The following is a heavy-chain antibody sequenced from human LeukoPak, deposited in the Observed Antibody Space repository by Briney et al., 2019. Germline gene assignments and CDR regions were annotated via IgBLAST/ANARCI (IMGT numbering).Heavy chain of an antibody. D-gene: IGHD3-9*01. J-gene: IGHJ4*02. CDR2: IRPTRTTT. CDR1: GFTVSTYG. Sequence: GGSLRLAWAAAGFTVSTYGVGWVRHAAGKGRVWVSRIRPTRTTTAYAASVKGRFTISRPNAKNTLFLQMNSLRAEDTAVYYCARDLDWILFDYWGQGTLVTVSS. V-gene: IGHV3-74*03. CDR3: ARDLDWILFDY.